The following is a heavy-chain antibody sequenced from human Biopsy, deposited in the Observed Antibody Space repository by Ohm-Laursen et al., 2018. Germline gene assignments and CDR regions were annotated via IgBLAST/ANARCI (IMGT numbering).Heavy chain of an antibody. CDR3: AADINVWNVNY. J-gene: IGHJ4*02. CDR1: GYSLTELS. D-gene: IGHD1-1*01. V-gene: IGHV1-24*01. CDR2: FAPENGRI. Sequence: ASVKVSCNVSGYSLTELSMHWVRQAPGQGLERMGGFAPENGRIVYSQKFQGRVTMTEDTSTSTAYMEVWRLRSDDTAVYYCAADINVWNVNYWGQGTQVIVSS.